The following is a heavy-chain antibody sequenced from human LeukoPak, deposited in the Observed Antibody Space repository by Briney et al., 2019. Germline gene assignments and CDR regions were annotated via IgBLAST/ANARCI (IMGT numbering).Heavy chain of an antibody. V-gene: IGHV3-9*01. CDR2: ISWNSGSI. CDR3: AKGVRITMVRGAFDI. Sequence: HPGGSLRLSCAASGFTFDDYAMHWDRQAPGKGLEWVSGISWNSGSIGYADSVKGRFTISRDNAKNSLYLQMNSLRAEDTALYYCAKGVRITMVRGAFDIWGQGTMVTASS. J-gene: IGHJ3*02. CDR1: GFTFDDYA. D-gene: IGHD3-10*01.